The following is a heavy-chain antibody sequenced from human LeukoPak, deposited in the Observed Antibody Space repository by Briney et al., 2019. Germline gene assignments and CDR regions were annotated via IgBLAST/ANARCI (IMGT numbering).Heavy chain of an antibody. D-gene: IGHD2-2*01. CDR1: GFTFSSYA. J-gene: IGHJ6*02. CDR2: ISGSGGST. CDR3: ARDHCSSTSCHYYYGMDV. Sequence: GGSLRLSCAASGFTFSSYAMSWVRQAPGKGLEWVSAISGSGGSTYYADSVKGRITISRDNAKNSLYLQMNSLRAEDTAVYYCARDHCSSTSCHYYYGMDVWGQGTTVTVSS. V-gene: IGHV3-23*01.